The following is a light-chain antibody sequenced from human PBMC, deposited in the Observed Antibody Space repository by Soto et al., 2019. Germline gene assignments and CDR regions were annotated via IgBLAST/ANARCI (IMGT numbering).Light chain of an antibody. CDR3: SSYTSTSTRV. Sequence: QSALTQPASVSGSPGQSITISCTGSSSDVGGYNDVSWYQQHPGKAPKLMIYDVSKRPSGVSNRFSGSKSGNTASLTISGLQAEDEADYYCSSYTSTSTRVFGTGTKLTVL. J-gene: IGLJ1*01. V-gene: IGLV2-14*01. CDR1: SSDVGGYND. CDR2: DVS.